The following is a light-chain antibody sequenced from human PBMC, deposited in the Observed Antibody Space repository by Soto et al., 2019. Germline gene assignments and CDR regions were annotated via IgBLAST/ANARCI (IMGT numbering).Light chain of an antibody. V-gene: IGKV4-1*01. CDR2: WAS. J-gene: IGKJ3*01. CDR3: QQFYSSPFA. CDR1: QSVSNY. Sequence: DIVMTQSRDSLAVSLGERATINCKSSQSVSNYLTWYQQKPGQPPKLLIYWASTRESGVPDRFSGSGSGTDFTLTISSLQAEDVAVYYCQQFYSSPFAFGPGTKVDLK.